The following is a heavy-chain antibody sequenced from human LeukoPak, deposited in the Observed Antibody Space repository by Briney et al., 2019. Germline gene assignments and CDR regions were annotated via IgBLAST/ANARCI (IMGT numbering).Heavy chain of an antibody. V-gene: IGHV4-4*07. D-gene: IGHD2-15*01. CDR2: IYNGGST. CDR3: ARFGGSGDTRGYFDN. CDR1: SASISNYY. J-gene: IGHJ4*02. Sequence: PSETLSLTCIVSSASISNYYWSWIRQPAGKGPEWIGRIYNGGSTNYNSSLRSRITMSLDTSKNQFSLKLTSVTAADTAVYYCARFGGSGDTRGYFDNWGQGTLVTVSS.